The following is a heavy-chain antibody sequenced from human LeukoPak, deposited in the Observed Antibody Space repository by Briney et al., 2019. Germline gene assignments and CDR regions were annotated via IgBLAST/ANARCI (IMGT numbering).Heavy chain of an antibody. D-gene: IGHD6-19*01. CDR3: ARLHPEQNSSGWYGWFDP. CDR1: GGSFSGYY. V-gene: IGHV4-34*01. Sequence: SETLSLTCAVYGGSFSGYYWSWIRQPPGKGLEWIGEINHSGSTNYDPSLKSRVTISVDTSKNQFSLKLSSVTAADTAVYYCARLHPEQNSSGWYGWFDPWGQGTLVTVSS. J-gene: IGHJ5*02. CDR2: INHSGST.